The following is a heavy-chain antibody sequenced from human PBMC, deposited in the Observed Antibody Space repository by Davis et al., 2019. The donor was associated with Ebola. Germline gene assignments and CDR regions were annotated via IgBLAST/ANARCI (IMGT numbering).Heavy chain of an antibody. D-gene: IGHD3-22*01. CDR1: GFTFTTSA. J-gene: IGHJ6*04. V-gene: IGHV1-58*02. CDR2: IVVGSGYT. CDR3: ARGPRITMIVVVRYGMDV. Sequence: AASVKVSCKASGFTFTTSAMQWVRQARGQRLEWLGWIVVGSGYTNYAQKFQGRVTITADESTSTAYMELSRLRSDDTAVYYCARGPRITMIVVVRYGMDVWGKGTTVTVSS.